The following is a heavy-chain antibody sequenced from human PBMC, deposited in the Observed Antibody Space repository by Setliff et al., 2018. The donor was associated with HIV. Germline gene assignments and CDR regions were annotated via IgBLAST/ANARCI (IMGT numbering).Heavy chain of an antibody. CDR3: ARHVGYDSSGRLDY. Sequence: SETLSLTCVVYGGSFSAHYWNWIRQPPGKGLEWVGSVYYSGSTYYNPSLKSRVTISVDTSKNQFSLNVSSVTAADKAVYYCARHVGYDSSGRLDYWGQGTLVTVS. CDR1: GGSFSAHY. CDR2: VYYSGST. D-gene: IGHD3-22*01. J-gene: IGHJ4*02. V-gene: IGHV4-34*01.